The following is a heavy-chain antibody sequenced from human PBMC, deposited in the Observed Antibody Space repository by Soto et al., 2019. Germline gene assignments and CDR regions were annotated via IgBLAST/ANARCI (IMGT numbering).Heavy chain of an antibody. CDR1: GFIFTNYA. V-gene: IGHV3-23*01. CDR3: VREGRGSFDF. Sequence: PVGSVRLSCAASGFIFTNYAMNWVRQAPGKGLEWVSVIGGRGNSAYYADSVQGRFTISRDSSKNTLSLQMSSLTADDTAIYYCVREGRGSFDFWGRGTMVTVSS. J-gene: IGHJ3*01. CDR2: IGGRGNSA. D-gene: IGHD5-12*01.